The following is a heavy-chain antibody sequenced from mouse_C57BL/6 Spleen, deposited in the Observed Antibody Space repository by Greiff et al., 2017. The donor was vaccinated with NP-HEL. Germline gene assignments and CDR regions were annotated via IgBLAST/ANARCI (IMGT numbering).Heavy chain of an antibody. CDR3: TRNYGNYSYYFDY. J-gene: IGHJ2*01. D-gene: IGHD2-1*01. CDR2: IDPETGGT. V-gene: IGHV1-15*01. CDR1: GYTFTDYE. Sequence: VQLQQSGAELVRPGASVTLSCKASGYTFTDYEMHWVKQTPVHGLEWIGVIDPETGGTAYNQKLTGKAILTADKSSSTAYMELRSLTSEDSAVYYCTRNYGNYSYYFDYWGQGTTLTVSS.